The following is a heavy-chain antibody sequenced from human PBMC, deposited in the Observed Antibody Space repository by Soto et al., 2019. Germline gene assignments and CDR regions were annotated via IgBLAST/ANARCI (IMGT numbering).Heavy chain of an antibody. CDR3: ARRTVYYDILTGRRAEYFQH. CDR1: GGSFSGYY. Sequence: SETLSLTCAVYGGSFSGYYWSWIRQPPGKGLEWIGEINHSGSTNYNPSLKSRVTISVDTSKNQFSLKLSSVTAADTAVYYCARRTVYYDILTGRRAEYFQHWGQGTLVTVSS. J-gene: IGHJ1*01. CDR2: INHSGST. D-gene: IGHD3-9*01. V-gene: IGHV4-34*01.